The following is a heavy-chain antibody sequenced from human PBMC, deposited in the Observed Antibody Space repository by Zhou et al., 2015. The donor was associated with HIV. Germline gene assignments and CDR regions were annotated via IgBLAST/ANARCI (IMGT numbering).Heavy chain of an antibody. V-gene: IGHV1-3*01. D-gene: IGHD3-3*01. J-gene: IGHJ5*02. CDR2: INAGNGNT. CDR1: GYTFTSYV. Sequence: QVQLVQSGAEVKKPGASVKVSCKASGYTFTSYVMHWVRQAPGQRLEWMGWINAGNGNTKYSQKFQGRVTITRDTSARIVYMELSSLRSEDTAVYYCARVTIKDFWSGYSDWFDPW. CDR3: ARVTIKDFWSGYSDWFDP.